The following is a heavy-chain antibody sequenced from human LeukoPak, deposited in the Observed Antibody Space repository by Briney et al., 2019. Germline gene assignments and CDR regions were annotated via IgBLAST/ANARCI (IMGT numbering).Heavy chain of an antibody. V-gene: IGHV4-38-2*01. CDR1: GYSISSGYY. CDR3: ARRVVVIAIRDAFDI. J-gene: IGHJ3*02. Sequence: SETLSLTCAVSGYSISSGYYWGWLRQPPVKGLEWIGSIYHSGSTYYNPSLKSRVTISVDTSKNQFSLKLSSVTAADTAVYYCARRVVVIAIRDAFDIWGQGTMVTVSS. D-gene: IGHD2-21*01. CDR2: IYHSGST.